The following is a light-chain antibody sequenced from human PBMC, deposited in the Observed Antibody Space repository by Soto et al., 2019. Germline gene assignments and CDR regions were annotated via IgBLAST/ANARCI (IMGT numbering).Light chain of an antibody. J-gene: IGKJ4*01. CDR2: GAS. Sequence: EIVLTQSPGTLSLSPGERATLSCRASQSVSSSYLAWYQQKPGQAPRLLIYGASSRATGIPDRFIGSGSGTDFTLTISSLEPEDFAVYYCQQYGSSPLTFGGGTKVEI. V-gene: IGKV3-20*01. CDR1: QSVSSSY. CDR3: QQYGSSPLT.